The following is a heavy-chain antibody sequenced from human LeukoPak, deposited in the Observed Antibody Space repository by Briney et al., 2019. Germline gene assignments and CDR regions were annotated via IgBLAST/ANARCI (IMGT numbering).Heavy chain of an antibody. D-gene: IGHD6-13*01. CDR2: MYHSGST. V-gene: IGHV4-4*02. Sequence: PSETLSLTCAVSGGSISSSNWWSWVRQPPGKGLEWIGEMYHSGSTNYNPSLKSRVTISVDKSKNQFSLKLSSVTAADTAVYYCARGRLYSSSSYNWFDPWGQGTLVTVSS. CDR1: GGSISSSNW. J-gene: IGHJ5*02. CDR3: ARGRLYSSSSYNWFDP.